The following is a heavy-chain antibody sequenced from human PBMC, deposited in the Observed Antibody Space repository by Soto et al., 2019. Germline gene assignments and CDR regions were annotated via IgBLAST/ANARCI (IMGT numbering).Heavy chain of an antibody. V-gene: IGHV3-30*09. Sequence: GSLRPSCAASGVTFSNHAMAWVRPAPGKGPEWVAVVLNYGSNRYYADSVKGRFALSKDNSRNTLNLQLNSLRAEDTAIYCCASGAYSSCWSYYFDYWGQGTLVTVSS. CDR1: GVTFSNHA. D-gene: IGHD6-19*01. J-gene: IGHJ4*02. CDR2: VLNYGSNR. CDR3: ASGAYSSCWSYYFDY.